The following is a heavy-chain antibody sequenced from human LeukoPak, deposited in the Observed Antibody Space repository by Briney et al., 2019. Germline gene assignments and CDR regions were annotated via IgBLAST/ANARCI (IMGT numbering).Heavy chain of an antibody. CDR2: ISYNGSKE. CDR1: GFTFSNYG. CDR3: AKDSDIAVTGGGRFDP. J-gene: IGHJ5*02. Sequence: PGGPLRLSCAASGFTFSNYGMHWVRQAPGKGLDWVAVISYNGSKEYYADSVRGRFTISRDNSKTTLSLQMDGLRAEDTAVYYCAKDSDIAVTGGGRFDPWGQGTLVTVSS. V-gene: IGHV3-30*18. D-gene: IGHD6-19*01.